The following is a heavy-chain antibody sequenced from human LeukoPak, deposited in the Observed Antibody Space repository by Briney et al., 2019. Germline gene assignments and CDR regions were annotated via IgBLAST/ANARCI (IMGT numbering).Heavy chain of an antibody. CDR1: DGSISGSSYY. V-gene: IGHV4-39*01. CDR3: ARSHRGAGHHYDY. Sequence: RSESLSLTCTVSDGSISGSSYYWAWIRQPPGKGLEWIGIIYYNGNTFYNPSLKSRVTISVDTSKTQFSLKLSSVTAADTAVYYCARSHRGAGHHYDYWGQGNLVPVSS. J-gene: IGHJ4*02. D-gene: IGHD1-14*01. CDR2: IYYNGNT.